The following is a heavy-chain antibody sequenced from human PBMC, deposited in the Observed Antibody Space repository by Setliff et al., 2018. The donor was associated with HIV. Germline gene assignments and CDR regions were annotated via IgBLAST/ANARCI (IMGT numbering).Heavy chain of an antibody. V-gene: IGHV1-2*02. CDR2: ISPYNGDT. Sequence: GASVKVSCKSSGYTFTDYFIHWVRQAPGKGLEWMGWISPYNGDTKIPQRFQGRVTMTRDTSMNTAYLEFSGPRSDDTAVYYCARQLSNSLDFWGQGAQVTVSS. CDR3: ARQLSNSLDF. CDR1: GYTFTDYF. J-gene: IGHJ4*02. D-gene: IGHD7-27*01.